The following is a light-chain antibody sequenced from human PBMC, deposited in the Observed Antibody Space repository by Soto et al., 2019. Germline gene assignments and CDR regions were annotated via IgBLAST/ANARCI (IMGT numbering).Light chain of an antibody. J-gene: IGLJ1*01. V-gene: IGLV2-14*01. CDR3: SSYTSSSTLV. CDR1: NSDVGGYNF. Sequence: QSVLTQPAFVSGSPGQSITISCTGTNSDVGGYNFVSWYQQHPGKVPKLMIYDVNNRPSGVSNRFSGSKSGNTASLTISGLQAEDEADYYCSSYTSSSTLVFGTGTKVTVL. CDR2: DVN.